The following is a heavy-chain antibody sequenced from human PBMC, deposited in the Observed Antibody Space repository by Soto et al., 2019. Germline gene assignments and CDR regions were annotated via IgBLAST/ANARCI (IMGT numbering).Heavy chain of an antibody. Sequence: GASVKVSCKASGYTFTSYGISWVRQAPGQGLEWMGWISAYNGNTNYAQKLQGRVTMTTDTSTSTAYMELRSLRSDDTAVYYCARGADTASYYYYYGMDVWGQGTTVTVSS. J-gene: IGHJ6*02. CDR3: ARGADTASYYYYYGMDV. CDR1: GYTFTSYG. D-gene: IGHD5-18*01. CDR2: ISAYNGNT. V-gene: IGHV1-18*01.